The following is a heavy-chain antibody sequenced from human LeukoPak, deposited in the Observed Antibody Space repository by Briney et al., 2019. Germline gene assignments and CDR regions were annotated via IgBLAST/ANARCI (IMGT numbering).Heavy chain of an antibody. Sequence: PGGSLRLSCAASGFTFSSYAMSWVRQAPGKGLEWVANIKRDGSEKYYADSVKGRFTISRDNSKNTLYLQMNSLRAEDTAVYYCAKASGVPWADYGFDIWGQGTMVTVSS. D-gene: IGHD3-10*01. CDR1: GFTFSSYA. J-gene: IGHJ3*02. CDR2: IKRDGSEK. CDR3: AKASGVPWADYGFDI. V-gene: IGHV3-7*01.